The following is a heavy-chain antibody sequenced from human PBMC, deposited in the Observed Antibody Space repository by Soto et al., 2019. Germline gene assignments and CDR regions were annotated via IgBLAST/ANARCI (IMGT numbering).Heavy chain of an antibody. CDR1: EYNCTSYG. Sequence: PGEPLRVSCNVSEYNCTSYGGGRISQKPGKGLEWMGIIYPGDSDTRYSPSFQGQVTISADKSISTAYLQWSSLKASDTAMYCCARHDYYYYYGMDVWGQGTTVTVSS. V-gene: IGHV5-51*01. CDR2: IYPGDSDT. J-gene: IGHJ6*02. CDR3: ARHDYYYYYGMDV.